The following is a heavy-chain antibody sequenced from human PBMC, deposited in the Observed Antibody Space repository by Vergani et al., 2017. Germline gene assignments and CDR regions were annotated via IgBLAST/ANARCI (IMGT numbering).Heavy chain of an antibody. V-gene: IGHV4-61*02. J-gene: IGHJ5*02. CDR1: GGSISSGSYY. CDR2: IYTSGST. Sequence: QVQLQESGPGLVKPSQTLSLTCTVSGGSISSGSYYWSWIRQPAGKGLEWIGRIYTSGSTNYNPSLKSRVTISVDTSKNQFSLKLSSVTAADTAVYYCASHAFLPSGHNWFDPWGQGTLVTVSS. D-gene: IGHD2-15*01. CDR3: ASHAFLPSGHNWFDP.